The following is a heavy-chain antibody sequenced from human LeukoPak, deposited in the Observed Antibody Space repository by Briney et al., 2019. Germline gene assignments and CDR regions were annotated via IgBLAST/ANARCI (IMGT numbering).Heavy chain of an antibody. CDR2: ICYGGTT. Sequence: PSETLSLTCSVSGDSIATSTYYWGWIRQPPGKGLEWIGSICYGGTTYYNPSLKSRVTISVDTSKNQFSLKVSSVSAADTAVYYCARHGSSGWVFESWGQGTLVTVSS. CDR1: GDSIATSTYY. V-gene: IGHV4-39*01. J-gene: IGHJ4*02. CDR3: ARHGSSGWVFES. D-gene: IGHD6-19*01.